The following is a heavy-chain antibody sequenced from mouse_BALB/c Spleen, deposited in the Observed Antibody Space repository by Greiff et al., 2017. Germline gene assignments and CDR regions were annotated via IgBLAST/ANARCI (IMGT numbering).Heavy chain of an antibody. J-gene: IGHJ4*01. Sequence: EVQLVESGPELVKPGASVKMSCKASGYTFTSYVMHWVKQKPGQGLEWIGYINPYNDGTKYNEKFKGKATLTSDKSSSTAYMELSSLTSEDSAVYYCARKVTTVHYAMDYWGQGTSVTVSS. D-gene: IGHD1-1*01. CDR3: ARKVTTVHYAMDY. CDR1: GYTFTSYV. V-gene: IGHV1-14*01. CDR2: INPYNDGT.